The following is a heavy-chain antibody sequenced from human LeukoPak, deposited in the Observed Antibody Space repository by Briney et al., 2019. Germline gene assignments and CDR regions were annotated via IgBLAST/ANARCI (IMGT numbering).Heavy chain of an antibody. CDR3: ARDSSIIVGATDFDY. CDR1: GDSVSNNSAA. CDR2: TYYRSKWYN. V-gene: IGHV6-1*01. D-gene: IGHD1-26*01. Sequence: SQTLSLTCAISGDSVSNNSAAWNWIRQSPSRGLEWRGRTYYRSKWYNDYAVSVKSRITNNPDTSKNQFSLQLNSVPPEDTAVYYCARDSSIIVGATDFDYWGQGTLVTVSS. J-gene: IGHJ4*02.